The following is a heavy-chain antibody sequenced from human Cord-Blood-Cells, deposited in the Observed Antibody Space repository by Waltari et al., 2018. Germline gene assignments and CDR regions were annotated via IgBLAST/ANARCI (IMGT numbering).Heavy chain of an antibody. CDR1: GGSISSSSYY. CDR2: IYYSGST. Sequence: QLQLQESGPGLVKPSETLSLTCTVSGGSISSSSYYWGRIRQPPGKGLEWIGSIYYSGSTYYNPSLKSRVTISVDTSKNQFSLKLSSVTATDTAVYYCARHAISIVGAPSRVYYYYMDVWGKGTTVTVSS. V-gene: IGHV4-39*01. CDR3: ARHAISIVGAPSRVYYYYMDV. J-gene: IGHJ6*03. D-gene: IGHD1-26*01.